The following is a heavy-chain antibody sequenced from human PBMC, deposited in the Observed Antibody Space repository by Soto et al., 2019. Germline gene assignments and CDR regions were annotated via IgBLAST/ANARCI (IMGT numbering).Heavy chain of an antibody. Sequence: ASVKVSRKASGYTFTSYGISWVRQAPGQGLEWMGWISAYNGNTNYAQKLQGRVTMTTDTSTSTAYMELRSLRSDDTAVYYCARDLWGYCGTDCYPLDVWGQGTTVTVSS. D-gene: IGHD2-21*02. CDR3: ARDLWGYCGTDCYPLDV. CDR2: ISAYNGNT. J-gene: IGHJ6*02. CDR1: GYTFTSYG. V-gene: IGHV1-18*01.